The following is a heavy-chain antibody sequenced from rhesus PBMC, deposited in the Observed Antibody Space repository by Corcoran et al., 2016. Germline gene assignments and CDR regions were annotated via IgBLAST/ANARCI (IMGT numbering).Heavy chain of an antibody. Sequence: QVQLQESGPGLVKPSETLSLTCAVSGGSISISNWWSWIRRPPGTGLEWIGNIGGVGGSTHSNPSLKMRVIISKDTSKHRFSLKLNSVTAADTAVYYCARPNYYGNTQYFEFWGQGALVTVSS. CDR1: GGSISISNW. J-gene: IGHJ1*01. V-gene: IGHV4-65*02. CDR2: IGGVGGST. D-gene: IGHD4-35*01. CDR3: ARPNYYGNTQYFEF.